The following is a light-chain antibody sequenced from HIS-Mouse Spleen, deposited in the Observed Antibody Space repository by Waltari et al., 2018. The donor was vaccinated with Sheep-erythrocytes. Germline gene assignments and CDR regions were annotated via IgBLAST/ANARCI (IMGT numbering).Light chain of an antibody. V-gene: IGLV2-11*01. CDR2: DVS. CDR3: CSYAGSYNHV. Sequence: QSALTQPRSVSGSPGQSVTISCTGTSSDVGGYNSFPCDQQHPGKAPKLMIYDVSKRPSGVPDRFSGSKSGNTASLTISGLQAEDEADYYCCSYAGSYNHVFATGTKVTVL. J-gene: IGLJ1*01. CDR1: SSDVGGYNS.